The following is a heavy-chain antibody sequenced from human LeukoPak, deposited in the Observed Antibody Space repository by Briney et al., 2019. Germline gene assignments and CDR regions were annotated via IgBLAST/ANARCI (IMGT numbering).Heavy chain of an antibody. V-gene: IGHV1-69*13. Sequence: SVKVSCKASGGTFSSYAISWVRQAPGQGLEWMGRIFPIFATANYAQKFQGRVTITADESTSTAYMELSSLRSEDTAVYYCAAGYSYGYKAFDIWGQGTMVTVSS. CDR2: IFPIFATA. D-gene: IGHD5-18*01. J-gene: IGHJ3*02. CDR3: AAGYSYGYKAFDI. CDR1: GGTFSSYA.